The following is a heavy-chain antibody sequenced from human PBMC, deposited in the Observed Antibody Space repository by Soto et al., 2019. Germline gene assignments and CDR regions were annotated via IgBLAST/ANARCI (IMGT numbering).Heavy chain of an antibody. Sequence: EVQLVESGGGLVQPGGSLRLSCAASGFTFSNYDMHWVRQAPGKGLEYVSAISNNGGSTYYANSVKGRFTISRDNSKNTLYLQMGGLRAEDMAVYYCARRGDYGDYWGQGTLVTVSS. CDR3: ARRGDYGDY. CDR2: ISNNGGST. J-gene: IGHJ4*02. V-gene: IGHV3-64*01. D-gene: IGHD4-17*01. CDR1: GFTFSNYD.